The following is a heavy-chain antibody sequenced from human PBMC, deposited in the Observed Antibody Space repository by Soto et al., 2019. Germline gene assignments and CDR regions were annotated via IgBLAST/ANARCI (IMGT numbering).Heavy chain of an antibody. J-gene: IGHJ4*02. V-gene: IGHV4-34*01. CDR1: GGSFSGYY. Sequence: TSETLSLTCAVYGGSFSGYYWSWIRQPPGKGLEWIGEINHSGSTNYNPSLKSRVTVSVDTSKNQFSLKLSSVTAADTAVYYCARGSLGYSYGHTRPFDYWGQGTLVTVS. CDR3: ARGSLGYSYGHTRPFDY. D-gene: IGHD5-18*01. CDR2: INHSGST.